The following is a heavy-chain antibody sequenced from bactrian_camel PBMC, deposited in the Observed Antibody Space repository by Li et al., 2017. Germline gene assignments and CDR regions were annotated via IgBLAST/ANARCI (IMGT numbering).Heavy chain of an antibody. V-gene: IGHV3S63*01. J-gene: IGHJ4*01. CDR3: AANYLVPYEYNY. CDR2: IDSDGIT. D-gene: IGHD7*01. Sequence: VQLVESGGESVQAGGSLRLSCVASGATQDIGCMGWFRQVPGLEREGIGSIDSDGITTYADSVKGRFTISADNAKNTVYLEMNSLKSEGTALYYCAANYLVPYEYNYWGQGTQVTVS. CDR1: GATQDIGC.